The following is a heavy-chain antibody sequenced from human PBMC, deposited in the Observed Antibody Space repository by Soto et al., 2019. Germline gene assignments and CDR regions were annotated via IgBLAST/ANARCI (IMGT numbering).Heavy chain of an antibody. CDR2: ISGSGGST. Sequence: GGSLRLSCAASGFTFSSYAMSWVRQAPGKGLEWVSAISGSGGSTYYADSVNGRFTISRDNSKNTLYLQMNSLRAEDTAVYYCAKIPPGYSYGYFYFDYWGQGTLVTVSS. CDR3: AKIPPGYSYGYFYFDY. CDR1: GFTFSSYA. V-gene: IGHV3-23*01. D-gene: IGHD5-18*01. J-gene: IGHJ4*02.